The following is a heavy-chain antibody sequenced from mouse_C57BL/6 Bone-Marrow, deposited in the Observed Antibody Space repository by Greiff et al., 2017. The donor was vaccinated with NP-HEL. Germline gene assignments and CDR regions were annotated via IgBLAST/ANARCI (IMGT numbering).Heavy chain of an antibody. CDR1: SFNIKDDY. J-gene: IGHJ2*01. CDR2: IDPENGDT. V-gene: IGHV14-4*01. D-gene: IGHD1-1*01. CDR3: TTWGSSDY. Sequence: VQLQQSGAELVRPGASVKLSCTASSFNIKDDYMHWVKQRPEQGLEWIGWIDPENGDTESASKFQGKATITADTSSNTAYLQLSSLTSEDTAVYYCTTWGSSDYWGQGTTLTVSS.